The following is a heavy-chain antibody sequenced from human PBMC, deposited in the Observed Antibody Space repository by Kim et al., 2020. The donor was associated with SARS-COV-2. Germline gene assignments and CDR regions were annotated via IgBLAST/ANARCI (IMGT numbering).Heavy chain of an antibody. V-gene: IGHV3-23*01. CDR2: IGGSGGGT. CDR1: GFTFSSYA. J-gene: IGHJ4*02. D-gene: IGHD3-10*02. CDR3: ARVPREYNVGSRFDF. Sequence: GGSLRLSCAASGFTFSSYAMSWVRQAPGKGLEWVSLIGGSGGGTYYADSVKGRFTISRDNPKNTLYLQMNSLTAEDTAIYYCARVPREYNVGSRFDFWGQGTLVTVSS.